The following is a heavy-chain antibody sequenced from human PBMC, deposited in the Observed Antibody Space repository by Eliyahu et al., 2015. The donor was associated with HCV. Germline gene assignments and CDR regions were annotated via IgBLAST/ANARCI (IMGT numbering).Heavy chain of an antibody. CDR3: ARTPPIAAAEEWFDP. D-gene: IGHD6-13*01. CDR2: INHSGST. Sequence: SWIRQPPGKGLEWIGEINHSGSTNYNPSLKSRVTISVDTSKNQFSLKLSSVTAADTAVYYCARTPPIAAAEEWFDPWGQGTLVTVSS. J-gene: IGHJ5*02. V-gene: IGHV4-34*01.